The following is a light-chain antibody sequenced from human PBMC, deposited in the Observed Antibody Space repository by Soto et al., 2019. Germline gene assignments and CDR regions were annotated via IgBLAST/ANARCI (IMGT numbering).Light chain of an antibody. J-gene: IGKJ1*01. V-gene: IGKV1-39*01. Sequence: DIQMTQSPSSLSASVGDRVTITCRASQTTSHYLNWYQEKPGKAPKLLIYAASSLQSGVPSRFSGSGSGTDFTLTISSLQPEDFATYYCQQSYSTRWTFGQGTKGEIK. CDR2: AAS. CDR3: QQSYSTRWT. CDR1: QTTSHY.